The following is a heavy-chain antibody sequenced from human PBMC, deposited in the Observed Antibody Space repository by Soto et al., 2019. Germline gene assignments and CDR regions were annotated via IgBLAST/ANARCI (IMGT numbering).Heavy chain of an antibody. Sequence: QGRLRQSGAEVKKPGASVKVSCKASGYTFTSYDINWVRQATGQELEWMGWMNPNSGNTGYAQKFQGRVTMTRNTSISTAYIELRSLRSEDTAVYYCARSVEWQASFDYWGQGTLVTVSS. J-gene: IGHJ4*02. CDR3: ARSVEWQASFDY. CDR1: GYTFTSYD. D-gene: IGHD1-26*01. V-gene: IGHV1-8*01. CDR2: MNPNSGNT.